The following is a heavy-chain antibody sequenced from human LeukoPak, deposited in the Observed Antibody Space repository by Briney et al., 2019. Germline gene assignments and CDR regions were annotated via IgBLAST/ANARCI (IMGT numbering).Heavy chain of an antibody. CDR3: ARARRQVFRGSYYTNYYYYYMDV. V-gene: IGHV3-20*04. J-gene: IGHJ6*03. CDR2: INWNGGST. D-gene: IGHD3-10*01. CDR1: GFTFDDYG. Sequence: GGSLGLSCAASGFTFDDYGMSWVRQAPRKGLEWVSGINWNGGSTGYADSVKGRFTISRDNAKNSLYLQMNSLRAEDTALYYCARARRQVFRGSYYTNYYYYYMDVWSKGTTVTVSS.